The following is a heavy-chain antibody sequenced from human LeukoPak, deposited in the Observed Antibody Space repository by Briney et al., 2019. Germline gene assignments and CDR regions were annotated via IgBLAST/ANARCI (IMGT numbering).Heavy chain of an antibody. Sequence: GGSLRLSCTASGFTFGDYAMSWVRQAPGKGLEWVGFIRSKGYGGTADYAASVKGRFTISRDDSKSIAYLQMNSLKTADSAVYYCARGQGVPGAIPREYLDYWSQGTLVTVSS. J-gene: IGHJ4*02. CDR2: IRSKGYGGTA. CDR1: GFTFGDYA. V-gene: IGHV3-49*04. CDR3: ARGQGVPGAIPREYLDY. D-gene: IGHD2-2*01.